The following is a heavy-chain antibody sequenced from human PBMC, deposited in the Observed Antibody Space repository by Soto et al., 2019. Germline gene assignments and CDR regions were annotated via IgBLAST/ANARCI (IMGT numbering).Heavy chain of an antibody. V-gene: IGHV4-39*01. CDR3: ARVEKGIAARPDAYYFDY. D-gene: IGHD6-6*01. Sequence: PLETLSLTCTFSCGFISSSLYLWGRIRPPPGEGLGWVWGFYYSGSTYYNPALKSRVTISVDTSKNQFSLKLSFVTAADTAVYYCARVEKGIAARPDAYYFDYCGQGTLVTVSS. J-gene: IGHJ4*02. CDR1: CGFISSSLYL. CDR2: FYYSGST.